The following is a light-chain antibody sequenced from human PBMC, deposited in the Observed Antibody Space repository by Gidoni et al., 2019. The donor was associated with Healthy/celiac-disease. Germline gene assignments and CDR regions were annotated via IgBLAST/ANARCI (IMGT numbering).Light chain of an antibody. V-gene: IGKV4-1*01. CDR3: QQYYSTPLT. J-gene: IGKJ3*01. CDR1: QSVLYSSNNKNY. CDR2: WAS. Sequence: DIVMTQSPDSLAVSLGERATINCKSSQSVLYSSNNKNYLAWYQQKPGQPPKLLIYWASNRESGVPDRFSGSGSGTDFTLTISSLQAEDVAVYYCQQYYSTPLTFXPXTKVDIK.